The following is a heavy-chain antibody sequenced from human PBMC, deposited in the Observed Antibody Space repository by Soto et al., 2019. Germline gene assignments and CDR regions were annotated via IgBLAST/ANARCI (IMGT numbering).Heavy chain of an antibody. J-gene: IGHJ3*02. CDR3: ARDRPDSSGFLDAFDI. V-gene: IGHV3-21*01. D-gene: IGHD3-22*01. CDR1: GFTFSSYS. Sequence: EVQLVESGGGLVKPGGSLRLSCVASGFTFSSYSMNWVRQAPGKGLEWVSSISSSSSYIYYADSVKGRFTISRDNAKNSLYLQMNSLRAEDTAVYYCARDRPDSSGFLDAFDIWGQGTMVTVSS. CDR2: ISSSSSYI.